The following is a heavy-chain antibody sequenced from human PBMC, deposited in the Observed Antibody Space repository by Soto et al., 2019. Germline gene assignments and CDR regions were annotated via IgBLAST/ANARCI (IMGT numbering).Heavy chain of an antibody. CDR3: ARDDGPRTTRRFDT. CDR1: GDSVSSNLAA. D-gene: IGHD1-1*01. CDR2: TYYRSKWYN. Sequence: PSQTLSLTCVISGDSVSSNLAAWNWIRQSPSRGLEWLGRTYYRSKWYNDYAVSVKSRITISPDTAKNQFSLHLNSVTPDDTAVYYCARDDGPRTTRRFDTWGQGTLVTVSS. J-gene: IGHJ5*02. V-gene: IGHV6-1*01.